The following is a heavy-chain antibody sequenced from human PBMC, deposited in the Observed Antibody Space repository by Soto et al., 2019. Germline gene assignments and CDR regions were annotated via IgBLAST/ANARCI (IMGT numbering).Heavy chain of an antibody. Sequence: ASVKLSCKVSGYTLTELSMHWVRQAPGKGLEWMGGFDPEDGETIYAQKFQGRVTMTEDTSTDTAYMELSSLRSEDTAVYYCATDRPRGYSYDDDAFDIWGQGTMVTVSS. CDR2: FDPEDGET. V-gene: IGHV1-24*01. CDR1: GYTLTELS. D-gene: IGHD5-18*01. CDR3: ATDRPRGYSYDDDAFDI. J-gene: IGHJ3*02.